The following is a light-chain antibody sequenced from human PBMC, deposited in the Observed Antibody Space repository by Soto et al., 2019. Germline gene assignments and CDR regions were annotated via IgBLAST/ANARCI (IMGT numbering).Light chain of an antibody. V-gene: IGLV2-14*01. CDR2: EVS. CDR3: SSYTSSSTPKV. CDR1: SSDVGGYNY. J-gene: IGLJ1*01. Sequence: QSVLTQPASVSGSPGQSITISCTGTSSDVGGYNYVSWYQQHPGKAPKLMIYEVSNRPSGVSNRFSGSKSGSTASLTISGLQAEDEADYYCSSYTSSSTPKVFGTGTKVTVL.